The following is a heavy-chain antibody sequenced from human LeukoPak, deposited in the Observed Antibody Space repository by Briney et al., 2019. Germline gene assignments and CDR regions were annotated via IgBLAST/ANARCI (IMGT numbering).Heavy chain of an antibody. CDR3: ARINYYDSSGYHPPDY. Sequence: SGPALVKPTQTLTLTCTFSGFSLSTCGMCVSWIRQPPGKALEWLARIDWDDDKYYSTSLKTRLTISKDTSKNQVVLTMTNMDPVDTATYYCARINYYDSSGYHPPDYWGQGTLVTVSS. CDR2: IDWDDDK. J-gene: IGHJ4*02. D-gene: IGHD3-22*01. V-gene: IGHV2-70*11. CDR1: GFSLSTCGMC.